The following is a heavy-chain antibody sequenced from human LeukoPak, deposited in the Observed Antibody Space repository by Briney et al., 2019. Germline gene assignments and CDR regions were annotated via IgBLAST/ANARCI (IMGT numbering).Heavy chain of an antibody. CDR2: ISAYNGNT. CDR1: GYTFTSYG. V-gene: IGHV1-18*01. J-gene: IGHJ3*02. CDR3: ARYLRPSGIVGAFDI. Sequence: GASVKVSCRASGYTFTSYGISWVRQAPGQGLEWMGWISAYNGNTNYAQKLQGRVTMTTDTSTSTAYMELRSLRSDDTAVYYCARYLRPSGIVGAFDIWGQGTMVTVSS. D-gene: IGHD3-10*01.